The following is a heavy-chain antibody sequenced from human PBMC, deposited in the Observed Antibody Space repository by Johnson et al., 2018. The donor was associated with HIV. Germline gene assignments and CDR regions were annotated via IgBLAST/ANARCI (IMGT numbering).Heavy chain of an antibody. CDR1: DYY. CDR2: ISGSSSTI. V-gene: IGHV3-11*04. CDR3: AREGFSGTYFSAFDI. D-gene: IGHD1-1*01. J-gene: IGHJ3*02. Sequence: DYYMTWIRQAPGKGLEWISYISGSSSTIYYADSVKGRFTISRDNSKNSLYLQVHSFRVEDTAVYYCAREGFSGTYFSAFDIWGRGTMVTVSS.